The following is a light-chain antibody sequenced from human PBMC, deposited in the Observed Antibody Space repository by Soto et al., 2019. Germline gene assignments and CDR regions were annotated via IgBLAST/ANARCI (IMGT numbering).Light chain of an antibody. CDR1: QSISSY. CDR3: QQIDSTPFT. J-gene: IGKJ3*01. CDR2: DAS. V-gene: IGKV1-39*01. Sequence: DIQMTQSPSSLSASVGDRVTITCRASQSISSYLNWYQQKPGKAPKLLIYDASSLQSGVPSRFSGSGSGTDFTLTISSLQPEAFATYYCQQIDSTPFTFGPGTKVDIK.